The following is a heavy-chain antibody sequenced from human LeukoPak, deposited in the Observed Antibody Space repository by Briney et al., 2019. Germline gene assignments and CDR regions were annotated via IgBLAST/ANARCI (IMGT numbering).Heavy chain of an antibody. CDR3: AKRGVVIRGILVIGYHQEAYHYDF. D-gene: IGHD3-10*01. Sequence: GGSLRPSCVVSGISLSNYGMTWVRQAPGKGLEWVSYISERGGSTTYADSVKGRFTISRDTSLNTLYLQLNSLRAEDTAVYFCAKRGVVIRGILVIGYHQEAYHYDFWGQGVLVTVSS. J-gene: IGHJ4*02. CDR2: ISERGGST. V-gene: IGHV3-23*01. CDR1: GISLSNYG.